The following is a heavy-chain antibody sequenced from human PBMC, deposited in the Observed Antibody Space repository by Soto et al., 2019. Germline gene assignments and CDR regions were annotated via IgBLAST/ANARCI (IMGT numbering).Heavy chain of an antibody. CDR2: INPNSGGT. Sequence: ASVKVSCKASGYTFTGYYMHWVRQAPGQGLEWMGWINPNSGGTNYAQKFQDRVTMTRDTSISITYMELIRLSSDDTAVYYCARCYGSGSYTHFDYWGQGTLVTVSS. V-gene: IGHV1-2*02. CDR1: GYTFTGYY. D-gene: IGHD3-10*01. CDR3: ARCYGSGSYTHFDY. J-gene: IGHJ4*02.